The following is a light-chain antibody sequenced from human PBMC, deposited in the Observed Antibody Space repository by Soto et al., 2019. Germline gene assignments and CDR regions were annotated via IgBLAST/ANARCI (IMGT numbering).Light chain of an antibody. CDR2: GAS. Sequence: EIVVTQSPGTLSLSPGERATLSCRASESVSANYLAWYQQKPGQAPRLLIYGASSRATGIPDRFSGSGSGTAFTLTISRLEPEDFAMYFCQQYGSSPRTFGQGTKVEIK. CDR1: ESVSANY. V-gene: IGKV3-20*01. CDR3: QQYGSSPRT. J-gene: IGKJ1*01.